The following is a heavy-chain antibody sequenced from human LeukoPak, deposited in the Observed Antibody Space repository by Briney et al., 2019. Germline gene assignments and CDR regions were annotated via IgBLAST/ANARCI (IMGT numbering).Heavy chain of an antibody. V-gene: IGHV3-20*04. CDR2: INWNGGST. D-gene: IGHD4-17*01. Sequence: GGSLRLSCAASGFTFGNYGMSWVRQAPGKGLEWVSGINWNGGSTGYADSVEGRFTISRDNAKNSQYLQMNSLRVEDTALYYCARAQTYGDSRLLLDFWGQGTLVTVSS. J-gene: IGHJ4*02. CDR1: GFTFGNYG. CDR3: ARAQTYGDSRLLLDF.